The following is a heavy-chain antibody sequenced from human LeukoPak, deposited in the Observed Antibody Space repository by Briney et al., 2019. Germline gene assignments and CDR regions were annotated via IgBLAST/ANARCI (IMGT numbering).Heavy chain of an antibody. D-gene: IGHD3-22*01. V-gene: IGHV3-64*01. CDR3: AREGKYYYDSSGIDY. J-gene: IGHJ4*02. Sequence: PGXSLRLSCAASGFTFSSYDMHWVRQAPGKGLEYVSAISSNGGSTYYANSVKGRFTICRDNYKNTLYLQMGSLRAEDMAVYYCAREGKYYYDSSGIDYWGQGTLVTVSS. CDR1: GFTFSSYD. CDR2: ISSNGGST.